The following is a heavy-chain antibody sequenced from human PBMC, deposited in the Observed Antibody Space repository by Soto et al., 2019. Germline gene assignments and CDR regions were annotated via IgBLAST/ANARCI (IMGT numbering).Heavy chain of an antibody. J-gene: IGHJ4*02. V-gene: IGHV3-73*01. CDR1: GLNFSGSA. CDR3: TTERDY. CDR2: IRSRPHNYAT. Sequence: PGGSLRLSCATSGLNFSGSAKHWARQASGKGLEWVGRIRSRPHNYATTYAASVEGRFTISRDDSKNTVYLQMNGLKTDDTAMYYCTTERDYWGRGTLVTVSS.